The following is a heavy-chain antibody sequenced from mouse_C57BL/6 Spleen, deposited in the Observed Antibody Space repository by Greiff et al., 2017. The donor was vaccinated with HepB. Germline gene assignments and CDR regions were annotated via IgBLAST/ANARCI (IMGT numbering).Heavy chain of an antibody. CDR2: IDPEDGDT. D-gene: IGHD1-1*01. V-gene: IGHV14-1*01. J-gene: IGHJ2*01. Sequence: EVQLQQSGAELVRPGASVKLSCTASGFNIKDYYMHWVKQRPEQGLEWIGRIDPEDGDTEYAPKFQGKATMTADTSDNTAYLQLSSLTSEDTAVYYGTTGPTVVAPDDWGQGTTLTVSS. CDR1: GFNIKDYY. CDR3: TTGPTVVAPDD.